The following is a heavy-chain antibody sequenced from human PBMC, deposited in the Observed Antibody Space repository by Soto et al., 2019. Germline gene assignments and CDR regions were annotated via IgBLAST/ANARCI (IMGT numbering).Heavy chain of an antibody. CDR1: GGSISSGDYF. CDR3: ARGLVIRPYYYHGMDV. V-gene: IGHV4-30-4*01. J-gene: IGHJ6*02. CDR2: ISSIGST. Sequence: SETLSLTCTVSGGSISSGDYFWSWIRQSPGKGLEWIGYISSIGSTYYNPSLKSRVSVSRDTSKNQFSLKLSSVTTTDTAVYYCARGLVIRPYYYHGMDVWGQGTTVTSP. D-gene: IGHD3-9*01.